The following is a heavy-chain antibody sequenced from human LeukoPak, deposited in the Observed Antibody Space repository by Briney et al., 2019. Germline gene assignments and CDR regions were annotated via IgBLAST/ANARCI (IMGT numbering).Heavy chain of an antibody. CDR2: ISWDGGST. CDR1: GFTFDDYT. J-gene: IGHJ4*02. CDR3: AKDIIYDSSGYPDY. D-gene: IGHD3-22*01. V-gene: IGHV3-43*01. Sequence: GGSLRLSCADSGFTFDDYTMHWVRQAPGKGLEWVSLISWDGGSTYYADSVKGRFTISRDNSKNSLYLQMNSLRTEDTALYYCAKDIIYDSSGYPDYWGQGTLVTVSS.